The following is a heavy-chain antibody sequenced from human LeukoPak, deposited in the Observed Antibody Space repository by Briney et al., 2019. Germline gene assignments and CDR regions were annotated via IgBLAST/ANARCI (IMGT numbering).Heavy chain of an antibody. V-gene: IGHV1-69*04. CDR1: GGTFSSYA. J-gene: IGHJ5*02. CDR2: IIPILGIA. CDR3: ARPPSESAGWFDP. Sequence: ASVKVSCKASGGTFSSYAISWVRQAPGQGLEWMGRIIPILGIANYAQKFQGRVTITADKSTSTAYMELSSLRSEDTAVYYCARPPSESAGWFDPWGQETLVTVSS. D-gene: IGHD3-10*01.